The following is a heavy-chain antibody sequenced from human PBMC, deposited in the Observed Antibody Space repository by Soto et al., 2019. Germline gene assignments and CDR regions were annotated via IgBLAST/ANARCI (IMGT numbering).Heavy chain of an antibody. CDR1: GYTFTGHH. V-gene: IGHV1-2*02. J-gene: IGHJ4*02. D-gene: IGHD2-15*01. CDR2: INPISGGT. CDR3: AKDGRHCSGGSCPQGH. Sequence: ASVKVSCKTSGYTFTGHHIHWVRQAPGQGLEWMGWINPISGGTKYREKFQGRVSITRDKSSSTAYMELSSLTSNDSAVYYCAKDGRHCSGGSCPQGHWGQGTLVTVSS.